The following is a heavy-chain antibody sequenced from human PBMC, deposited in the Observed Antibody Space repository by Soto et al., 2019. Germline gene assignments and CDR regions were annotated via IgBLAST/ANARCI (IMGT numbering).Heavy chain of an antibody. J-gene: IGHJ5*02. CDR3: ARGFPLWFDP. Sequence: TSETLSLTCTVSGGSISSYYWSWIRQSPGKGPEWIGYVYHRGTTNYNPSLESRVTMSLDTSKNQFSLKLNAVTAADTAVYYCARGFPLWFDPWGQGTLVTVSS. CDR2: VYHRGTT. CDR1: GGSISSYY. D-gene: IGHD3-3*01. V-gene: IGHV4-59*13.